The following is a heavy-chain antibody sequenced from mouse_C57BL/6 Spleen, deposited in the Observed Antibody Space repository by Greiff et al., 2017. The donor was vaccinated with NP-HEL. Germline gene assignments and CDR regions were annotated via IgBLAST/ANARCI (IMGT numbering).Heavy chain of an antibody. V-gene: IGHV14-3*01. Sequence: VQLKQSVAELVRPGASVKLSCTASGFNIKNTYMHWVKQRPEQGLEWIGRIDPANGNTKYAPKFQGKATITADTYSNTAYLQLSSLTSEDTSIYYCAREAFYYYGSKGFAYWGQGTLVTVSA. J-gene: IGHJ3*01. CDR1: GFNIKNTY. CDR3: AREAFYYYGSKGFAY. D-gene: IGHD1-1*01. CDR2: IDPANGNT.